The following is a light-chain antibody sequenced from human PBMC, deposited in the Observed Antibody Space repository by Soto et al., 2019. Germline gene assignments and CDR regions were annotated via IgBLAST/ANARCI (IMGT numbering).Light chain of an antibody. CDR1: SSNIGSNT. V-gene: IGLV1-44*01. J-gene: IGLJ2*01. CDR3: AAWDDSLNGVV. Sequence: QLVLTQPPSASGTPGQRVTISCSGRSSNIGSNTVNWYQQLPGTAPKLLIYSNNQRPSGVPDRFSGSKSGTSASLAISGLQSEDEADYYCAAWDDSLNGVVFGEGTKVTVL. CDR2: SNN.